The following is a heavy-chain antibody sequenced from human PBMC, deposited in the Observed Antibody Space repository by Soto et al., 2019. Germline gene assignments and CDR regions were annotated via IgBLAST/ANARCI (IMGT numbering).Heavy chain of an antibody. CDR2: INHSGST. CDR1: GGSFSGYY. CDR3: ARELLNYDFWSGYALGAGYYYYMDV. J-gene: IGHJ6*03. V-gene: IGHV4-34*01. Sequence: SETLSLTCAVYGGSFSGYYWSWIRQPPEKELEWIGEINHSGSTNYNPSLKSRVTISVDTSKNQFSLKLSSVTAADTAVYYCARELLNYDFWSGYALGAGYYYYMDVWGKGTTVTVSS. D-gene: IGHD3-3*01.